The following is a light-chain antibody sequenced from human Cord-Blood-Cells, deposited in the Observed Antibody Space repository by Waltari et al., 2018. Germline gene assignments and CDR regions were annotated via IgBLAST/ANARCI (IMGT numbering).Light chain of an antibody. V-gene: IGKV1-39*01. J-gene: IGKJ2*01. Sequence: DIQMTQSPSSLSASVGDSVTITCRASQSISSSLNWYQQKQGKAPKLLIYAASSLQSGVPVRFSGSGSGTDFTLTISSLQPEDFATYYCQQSYSTPYTFGQGTKLEIK. CDR2: AAS. CDR3: QQSYSTPYT. CDR1: QSISSS.